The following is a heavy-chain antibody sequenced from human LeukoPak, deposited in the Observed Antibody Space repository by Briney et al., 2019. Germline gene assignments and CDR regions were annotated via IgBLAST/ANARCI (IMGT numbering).Heavy chain of an antibody. J-gene: IGHJ4*02. Sequence: GGSLRLSCAAYGLSFGSYAMSWVRQAPGKGLEWVSAISGSGGNTYYADSVRGRFTISRDNSKNTLYLQMNSLRAEDTAIYYCAKVSWANYFDYWGQGTLVTVSS. CDR3: AKVSWANYFDY. CDR2: ISGSGGNT. V-gene: IGHV3-23*01. CDR1: GLSFGSYA. D-gene: IGHD6-13*01.